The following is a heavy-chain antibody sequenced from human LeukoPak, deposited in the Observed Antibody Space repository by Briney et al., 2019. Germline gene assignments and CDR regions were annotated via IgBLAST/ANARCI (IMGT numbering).Heavy chain of an antibody. Sequence: ASVKVSCKASGGTFSSYAISWVRQAPGQGLEWMGGIIPIFGTANYAQKFQGRVTITTDESTSTAYMELRSLRSDDTAVYYCARDDYVWGSYRYMLYWGQGTLVTVSS. J-gene: IGHJ4*02. D-gene: IGHD3-16*02. CDR1: GGTFSSYA. V-gene: IGHV1-69*05. CDR2: IIPIFGTA. CDR3: ARDDYVWGSYRYMLY.